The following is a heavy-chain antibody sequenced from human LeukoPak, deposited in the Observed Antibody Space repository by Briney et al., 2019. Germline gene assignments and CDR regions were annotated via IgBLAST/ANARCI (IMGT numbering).Heavy chain of an antibody. CDR2: INHSGST. V-gene: IGHV4-34*01. Sequence: SETLSLTCTVSGDSIKSYYWSWIRQPPGKGLEWIGEINHSGSTNYNPSLKSRVTISVDTSKNQFSLKLSSVTAADTAVYYCARGLLGYCSGGSCYSIRWFDPWGQGTLVTVSS. J-gene: IGHJ5*02. D-gene: IGHD2-15*01. CDR1: GDSIKSYY. CDR3: ARGLLGYCSGGSCYSIRWFDP.